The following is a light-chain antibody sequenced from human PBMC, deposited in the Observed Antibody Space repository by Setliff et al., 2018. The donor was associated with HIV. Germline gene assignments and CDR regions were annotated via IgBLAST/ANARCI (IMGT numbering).Light chain of an antibody. V-gene: IGLV2-23*02. CDR3: CSYAGSGPV. CDR1: SSDIGTYNY. CDR2: DVS. Sequence: QSVLTQPASVSGSPGQSITISCIGSSSDIGTYNYVSWYQQHPGRAPKLLIYDVSRRPSGVSDRFSGSKSGNSASLTISGLQAEDEADYYCCSYAGSGPVFGAGTKVTVL. J-gene: IGLJ1*01.